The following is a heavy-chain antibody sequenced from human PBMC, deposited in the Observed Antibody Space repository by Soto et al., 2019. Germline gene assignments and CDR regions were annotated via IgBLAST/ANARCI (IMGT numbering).Heavy chain of an antibody. CDR1: GFSLSTSGVG. Sequence: QITLKESGPTLVKPTQTLTLTCTFSGFSLSTSGVGVGWIRQPPGKALEWLALIYWDDDKRYSTPSLKSRLTITKDTSKNQVVLTMTTVNPEDTATYYCAHRITAAGGRDYWGQGTLVTVSS. D-gene: IGHD3-16*01. V-gene: IGHV2-5*02. J-gene: IGHJ4*02. CDR2: IYWDDDK. CDR3: AHRITAAGGRDY.